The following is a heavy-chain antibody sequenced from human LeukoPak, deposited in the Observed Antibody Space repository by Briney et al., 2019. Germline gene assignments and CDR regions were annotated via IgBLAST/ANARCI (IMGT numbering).Heavy chain of an antibody. V-gene: IGHV3-23*01. D-gene: IGHD3-22*01. J-gene: IGHJ4*02. Sequence: GGSLRLSCAVSGFTFSSYAMSWVRQAPGKGLEWVSAISGSGGSSYYADSVKGRFTISGDNSKNTLYLQMNSLRAEDTAVYYCAKGGATMIVVVMPLDYWGQGTLVTVSS. CDR3: AKGGATMIVVVMPLDY. CDR2: ISGSGGSS. CDR1: GFTFSSYA.